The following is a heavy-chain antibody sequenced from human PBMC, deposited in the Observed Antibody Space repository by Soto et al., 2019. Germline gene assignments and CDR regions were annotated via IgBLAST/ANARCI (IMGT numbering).Heavy chain of an antibody. CDR1: GGTFSSYA. CDR3: AGTAYTAMATVHFDY. CDR2: IIPIFGTA. D-gene: IGHD5-18*01. V-gene: IGHV1-69*12. J-gene: IGHJ4*02. Sequence: QVQLVQSGAEVKKPGSSVKVSCKASGGTFSSYAISWVRQAPGQGLEWMGGIIPIFGTANYAQKFQARVTITADESTSTAYMVLSSLRSEDTAVYYCAGTAYTAMATVHFDYWGQGTLVTVST.